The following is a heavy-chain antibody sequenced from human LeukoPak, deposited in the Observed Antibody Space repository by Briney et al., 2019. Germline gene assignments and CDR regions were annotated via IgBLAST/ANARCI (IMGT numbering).Heavy chain of an antibody. J-gene: IGHJ6*03. CDR2: IYHSGST. CDR1: GYSISSGYY. D-gene: IGHD3-22*01. V-gene: IGHV4-38-2*02. CDR3: ARVYYDSSGYYYGYYYYYMDV. Sequence: PSETLSLTCTVSGYSISSGYYWGWIRQPPGKGLEWIGSIYHSGSTYYNPSLKSRVTISVDTSKNQFSLKLSSVTAADTAVYYCARVYYDSSGYYYGYYYYYMDVWGKGTTVTVSS.